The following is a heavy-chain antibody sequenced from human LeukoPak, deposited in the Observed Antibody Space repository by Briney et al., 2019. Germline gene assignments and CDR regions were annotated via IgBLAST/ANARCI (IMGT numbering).Heavy chain of an antibody. CDR2: MNPNRGNT. J-gene: IGHJ5*02. CDR3: ARGERLIVVVPAAISALSPPTFDP. D-gene: IGHD2-2*02. CDR1: GYTFTSYD. Sequence: ATSVKVSCKASGYTFTSYDINWVRQATGQGLEWMGCMNPNRGNTGYAQKFQGRVTMTRNTSISTAYMELSSLRSEDTAVYYCARGERLIVVVPAAISALSPPTFDPWGQGALVTVSS. V-gene: IGHV1-8*01.